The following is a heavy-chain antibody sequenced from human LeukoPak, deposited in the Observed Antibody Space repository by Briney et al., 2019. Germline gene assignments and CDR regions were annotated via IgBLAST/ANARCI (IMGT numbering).Heavy chain of an antibody. CDR3: ARHDSSGQYFQH. CDR1: GGSISSYY. D-gene: IGHD6-19*01. J-gene: IGHJ1*01. Sequence: PSETLSLTCTVSGGSISSYYWSWIRQPPGKGLEWIGYIYYSGSTNYNPSLKSRVTISVDTSKNQFSLRLSSVTAADTAVYYCARHDSSGQYFQHWGQGTLVTVSS. V-gene: IGHV4-59*08. CDR2: IYYSGST.